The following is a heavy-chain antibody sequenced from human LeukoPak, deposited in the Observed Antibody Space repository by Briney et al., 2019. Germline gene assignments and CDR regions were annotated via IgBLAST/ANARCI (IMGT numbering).Heavy chain of an antibody. J-gene: IGHJ4*02. CDR2: ISGSSGLT. Sequence: PGGSLRLSCAASGFTFSNYAMSWVRQAPGRGLEWVPAISGSSGLTYYADSVKGRFTISRDNSKNTLFLQMNSLRAEDTAVYYCARRGESASYGDYRFDYWGQGTLVTVSS. D-gene: IGHD4-17*01. CDR1: GFTFSNYA. V-gene: IGHV3-23*01. CDR3: ARRGESASYGDYRFDY.